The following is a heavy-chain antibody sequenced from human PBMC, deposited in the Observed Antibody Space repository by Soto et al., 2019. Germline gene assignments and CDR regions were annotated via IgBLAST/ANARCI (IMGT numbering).Heavy chain of an antibody. CDR1: GGSISSSSYY. CDR2: IYYSGST. J-gene: IGHJ4*02. Sequence: SETLSLTCTVSGGSISSSSYYWGWIRQPPGKGLEWIGSIYYSGSTYYNPSLKSRVTISVDTSKNQFSLKLSSVTAADTAVYYCARIGSRYGGNSEDDYWGQGTLVTVSS. V-gene: IGHV4-39*01. CDR3: ARIGSRYGGNSEDDY. D-gene: IGHD2-21*02.